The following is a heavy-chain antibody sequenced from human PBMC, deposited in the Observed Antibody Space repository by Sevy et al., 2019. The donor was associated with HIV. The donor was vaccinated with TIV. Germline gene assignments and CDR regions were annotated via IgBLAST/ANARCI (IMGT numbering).Heavy chain of an antibody. CDR3: AAAREYYEDTSGYLDY. D-gene: IGHD3-22*01. Sequence: VSVKVSCKVSGSTLSKLSMHWVRQAPGKGLAWMGRFDPEDGETIYSQKFQGRVTMTEDTSTDTAYMELSSLRSEDTAVYHCAAAREYYEDTSGYLDYWGQGTLVTVSS. CDR1: GSTLSKLS. CDR2: FDPEDGET. V-gene: IGHV1-24*01. J-gene: IGHJ4*02.